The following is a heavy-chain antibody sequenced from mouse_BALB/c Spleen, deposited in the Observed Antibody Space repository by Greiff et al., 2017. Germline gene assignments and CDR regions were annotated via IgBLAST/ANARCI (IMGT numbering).Heavy chain of an antibody. Sequence: DVQLQESGPELVKPGASVKISCKASGYSFTGYFMNWVMQSHGKSLEWIGRINPYNGDTFYNQKFKGKATLTVDKSSSTAHMELRSLASEDSAVYYCAREGYGNYEGFAYWGQGTLVTVSA. V-gene: IGHV1-20*02. CDR1: GYSFTGYF. CDR3: AREGYGNYEGFAY. J-gene: IGHJ3*01. D-gene: IGHD2-1*01. CDR2: INPYNGDT.